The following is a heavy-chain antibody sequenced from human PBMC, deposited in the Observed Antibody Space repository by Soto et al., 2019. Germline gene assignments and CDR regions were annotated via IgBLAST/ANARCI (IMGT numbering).Heavy chain of an antibody. CDR1: GDTFSNFD. V-gene: IGHV1-8*01. CDR3: ATMIRGLIHWLEP. CDR2: MYPNNGQT. J-gene: IGHJ5*02. D-gene: IGHD3-16*01. Sequence: QVQLVQSGAEVKRPGASVKVSCKASGDTFSNFDFNWVRQATGQGPEWMGWMYPNNGQTAYARTFQGRGTMTWSSSTSTAYMELSSLTSEDTAVYYCATMIRGLIHWLEPWGQGTLVTVSS.